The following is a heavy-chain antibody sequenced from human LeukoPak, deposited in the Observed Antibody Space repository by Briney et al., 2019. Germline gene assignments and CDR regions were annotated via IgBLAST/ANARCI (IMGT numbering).Heavy chain of an antibody. Sequence: QSGGSLRLSCAASGFTFSNYGMHWVRQAPGKGLEWVAFIRYDGSNKYYADSVKGRFTISRDNSKNTLYLQMNSLRAEDTAVYYCAKRPAQGDSSGWYGDYWGQGTLVTVSS. V-gene: IGHV3-30*02. D-gene: IGHD6-19*01. CDR2: IRYDGSNK. J-gene: IGHJ4*02. CDR1: GFTFSNYG. CDR3: AKRPAQGDSSGWYGDY.